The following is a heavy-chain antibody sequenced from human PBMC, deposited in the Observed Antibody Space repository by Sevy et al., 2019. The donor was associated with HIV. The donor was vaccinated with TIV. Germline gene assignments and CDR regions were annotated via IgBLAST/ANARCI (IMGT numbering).Heavy chain of an antibody. CDR2: LKSDVYGGTV. D-gene: IGHD6-13*01. V-gene: IGHV3-49*04. CDR1: GFTFGDYC. J-gene: IGHJ4*02. Sequence: GGSLRLTCTASGFTFGDYCMSWVRQAPGKGLEWVAFLKSDVYGGTVDHAASVRGRFVISRDDSKTIAYLQMNDLKTEDTGVYYCTRWKAAQSIFDYWGQGALVTVSS. CDR3: TRWKAAQSIFDY.